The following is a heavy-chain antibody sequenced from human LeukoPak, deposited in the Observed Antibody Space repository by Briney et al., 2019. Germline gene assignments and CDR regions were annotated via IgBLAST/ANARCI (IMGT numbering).Heavy chain of an antibody. Sequence: GGSLRLSCAASGFTFSSYAMHWVRQAPGKGLEWVAVISYDGSNEYYADSVKGRFTISRDNSKQTLYLQMNSLRAEDTAVFYCARGSSGSDSATFGYWGQGTLVTVSS. CDR2: ISYDGSNE. CDR3: ARGSSGSDSATFGY. J-gene: IGHJ4*02. D-gene: IGHD3-10*01. V-gene: IGHV3-30*04. CDR1: GFTFSSYA.